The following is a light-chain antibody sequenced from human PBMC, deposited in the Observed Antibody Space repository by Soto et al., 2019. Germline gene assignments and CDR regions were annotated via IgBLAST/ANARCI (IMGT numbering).Light chain of an antibody. Sequence: QSALTQPASVSGSPGQSITISCTGTSRDVGGYYFVSWYQHHPGKAPKLIIYDVSSRPSGVSNRFSGSKSGNTASLTISGLQAEDEADYYCSSYTSSSTLGVFGGGTKVTVL. J-gene: IGLJ3*02. CDR2: DVS. CDR1: SRDVGGYYF. V-gene: IGLV2-14*03. CDR3: SSYTSSSTLGV.